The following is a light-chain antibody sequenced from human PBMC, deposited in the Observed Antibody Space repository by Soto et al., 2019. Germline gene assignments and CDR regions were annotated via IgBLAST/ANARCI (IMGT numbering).Light chain of an antibody. J-gene: IGKJ1*01. CDR1: QGINDY. V-gene: IGKV1-39*01. Sequence: DIQMTQSPSSLSASVGDRVTITCRTSQGINDYLNWYQMKPGEAPKLLIYAASALQSGIPSRFSGRASGTEFTLTITSLQPEDFATYYCQQSYNFPRTFGQGTKVEGK. CDR2: AAS. CDR3: QQSYNFPRT.